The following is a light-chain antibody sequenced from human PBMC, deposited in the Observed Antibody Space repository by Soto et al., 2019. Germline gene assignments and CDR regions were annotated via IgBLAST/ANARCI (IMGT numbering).Light chain of an antibody. CDR2: GAS. Sequence: EIVLTQSPGTLSLSPGERATLSCRASQSVSSSYLVWYQQKHGQAPSVLIYGASSRATGIPDLFSGSGSGTEFTLIISILEPEYFAVYFFHQYGIFLPYTFGHGTKVEIK. CDR1: QSVSSSY. V-gene: IGKV3-20*01. CDR3: HQYGIFLPYT. J-gene: IGKJ2*01.